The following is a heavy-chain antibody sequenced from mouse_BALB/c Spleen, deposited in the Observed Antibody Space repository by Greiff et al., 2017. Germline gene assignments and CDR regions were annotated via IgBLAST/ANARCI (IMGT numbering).Heavy chain of an antibody. CDR3: ARDRSTMITAWFAY. D-gene: IGHD2-4*01. V-gene: IGHV5-17*02. J-gene: IGHJ3*01. CDR2: ISSGSSTI. CDR1: GFTFSSFG. Sequence: EVQGVESGGGLVQPGGSRKLSCAASGFTFSSFGMHWVRQAPEKGLEWVAYISSGSSTIYYADTVKGRFTISRDNPKNTLFLQMTSLRSEDTAMYYCARDRSTMITAWFAYWGQGTLVTFSA.